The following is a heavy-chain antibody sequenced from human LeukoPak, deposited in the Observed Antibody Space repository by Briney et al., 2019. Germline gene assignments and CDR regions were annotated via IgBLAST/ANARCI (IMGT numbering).Heavy chain of an antibody. D-gene: IGHD2-21*02. CDR3: ARVKCGGDCYTFDY. CDR1: GYTFTSYG. CDR2: ISAYNGNT. Sequence: GASVKVSCKASGYTFTSYGISWVRQAPGQGLEWMGWISAYNGNTNYAQKFQGRVTMTRDTSISTAYMELSRLRSDDTAVYYCARVKCGGDCYTFDYWGQGTLVTVSS. V-gene: IGHV1-18*01. J-gene: IGHJ4*02.